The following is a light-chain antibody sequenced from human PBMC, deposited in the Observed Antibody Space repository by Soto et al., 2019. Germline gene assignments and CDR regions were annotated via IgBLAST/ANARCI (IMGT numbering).Light chain of an antibody. CDR2: AAS. Sequence: DIQLHPSPSTLSACVVYRAPISCLASQSVSSWLAWYQQKQGKAPKLLIYAASSLQSGVPSRFSGSGSEKDFTITISSLQNEDFETYSCQKSYSTTRTCGQGTK. CDR3: QKSYSTTRT. CDR1: QSVSSW. V-gene: IGKV1-39*01. J-gene: IGKJ1*01.